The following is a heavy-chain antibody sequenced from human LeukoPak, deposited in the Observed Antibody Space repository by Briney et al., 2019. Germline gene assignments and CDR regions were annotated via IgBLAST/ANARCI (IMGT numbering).Heavy chain of an antibody. Sequence: PGGSLRLSCAASGFTFSSYAMSWVRQAPGKGLEWVSAISGSGGSTYYADSVKGRFTISRDNSKDTLYLQMNSLRAEDTAVYYCGGSGSYYNNDYWGQGTLVTVSS. V-gene: IGHV3-23*01. J-gene: IGHJ4*02. CDR2: ISGSGGST. CDR1: GFTFSSYA. CDR3: GGSGSYYNNDY. D-gene: IGHD3-10*01.